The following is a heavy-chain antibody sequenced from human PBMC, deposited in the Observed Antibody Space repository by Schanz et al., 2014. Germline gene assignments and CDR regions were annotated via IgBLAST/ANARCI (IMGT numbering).Heavy chain of an antibody. CDR3: AKDSTHIDIVLVPTAIDY. Sequence: QVQLVESGGGVVQPGRSLRLSCAASGFTFSSYGMHWVRQAPGKGLEWVAAMSYDGSIKYYGDSVKGRFTISRDNSKNTLYLHMNTLRSEDTAVYYCAKDSTHIDIVLVPTAIDYWGQGTRVNVSS. J-gene: IGHJ4*02. CDR2: MSYDGSIK. V-gene: IGHV3-30*18. CDR1: GFTFSSYG. D-gene: IGHD2-2*01.